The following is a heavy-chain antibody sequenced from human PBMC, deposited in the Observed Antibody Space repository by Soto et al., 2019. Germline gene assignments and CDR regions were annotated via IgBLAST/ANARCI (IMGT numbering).Heavy chain of an antibody. CDR1: GVTFSSYA. V-gene: IGHV1-69*13. CDR2: IIPIFGTA. D-gene: IGHD2-21*02. J-gene: IGHJ5*02. Sequence: SVKVSCKASGVTFSSYAISWVRQAPGQGLEWMGGIIPIFGTANYAQKFQGRVTITADESTSTAYMELSSLRSEDTAVYYCATSGAHIVVVTGVRGWFDPWGQGTLVTVSS. CDR3: ATSGAHIVVVTGVRGWFDP.